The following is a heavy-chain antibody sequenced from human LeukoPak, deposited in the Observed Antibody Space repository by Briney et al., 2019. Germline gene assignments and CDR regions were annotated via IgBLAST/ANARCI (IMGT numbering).Heavy chain of an antibody. J-gene: IGHJ5*02. CDR1: GGTFSSYA. CDR2: IIPIFGTA. D-gene: IGHD3-10*01. CDR3: ARVFTMVRGAFDP. V-gene: IGHV1-69*13. Sequence: SVKVSCKASGGTFSSYAISWVRQAPGQGLEWMGGIIPIFGTANYAQKFQGRVTITADESTSTAYMELSSLRSEDTAVYYCARVFTMVRGAFDPWSQGTLVTVSS.